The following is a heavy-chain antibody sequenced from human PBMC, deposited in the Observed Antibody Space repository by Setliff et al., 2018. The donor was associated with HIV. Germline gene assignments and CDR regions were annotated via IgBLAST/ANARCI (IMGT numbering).Heavy chain of an antibody. CDR3: AKDGHDQDHYYHMDV. D-gene: IGHD1-1*01. V-gene: IGHV3-23*01. Sequence: GGSLRLSCAASGFTFSTYAMSWVRQAPGKGLEWVSVISGSGTTTYYADSVKGRFTISRDNSKNTVYLQMNSPRAEDTAVYYCAKDGHDQDHYYHMDVWGKGTTVTVSS. CDR2: ISGSGTTT. J-gene: IGHJ6*03. CDR1: GFTFSTYA.